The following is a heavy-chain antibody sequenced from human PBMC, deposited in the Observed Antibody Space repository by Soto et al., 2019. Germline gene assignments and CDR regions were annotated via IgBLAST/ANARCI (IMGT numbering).Heavy chain of an antibody. CDR2: MNPNSGNT. V-gene: IGHV1-8*01. Sequence: ASVKVSCKASGYTFTSYDINWVRQATGQGLEWMGWMNPNSGNTGYAQKFQGRVTMTRNTSISTAYMELSSLRSEDTAVYYCARPGTTPSGDYVTSDAFDIWGQGTMVTVSS. CDR3: ARPGTTPSGDYVTSDAFDI. D-gene: IGHD4-17*01. J-gene: IGHJ3*02. CDR1: GYTFTSYD.